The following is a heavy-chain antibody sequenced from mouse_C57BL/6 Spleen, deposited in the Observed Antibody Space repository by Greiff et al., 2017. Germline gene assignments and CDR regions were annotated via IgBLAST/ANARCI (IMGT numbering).Heavy chain of an antibody. CDR3: ARGDYYGSSSHYDY. Sequence: QVQLKESGAELVRPGTSVKMSCKASGYTFTNYWIGWAKQRPGHGLEWIGDIYPGGGYTNYNEKFKGKATLTADKSSSTAYMQFSSLTSEDSAIYYCARGDYYGSSSHYDYWGQSTTLTVSS. D-gene: IGHD1-1*01. V-gene: IGHV1-63*01. J-gene: IGHJ2*01. CDR1: GYTFTNYW. CDR2: IYPGGGYT.